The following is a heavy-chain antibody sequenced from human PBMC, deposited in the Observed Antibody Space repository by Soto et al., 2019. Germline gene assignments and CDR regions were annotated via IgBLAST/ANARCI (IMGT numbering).Heavy chain of an antibody. CDR1: GYTFTGYY. V-gene: IGHV1-2*04. Sequence: VASVKVSCKASGYTFTGYYMHWVRQAPGQGLEWMGWINPNSGGTNYAQKFQGWVTMTRDTSISTAYMELSRLRSDDTAVYYCARGYADYVWGSYRYTFDYWGQGTLVTVSS. D-gene: IGHD3-16*02. J-gene: IGHJ4*02. CDR2: INPNSGGT. CDR3: ARGYADYVWGSYRYTFDY.